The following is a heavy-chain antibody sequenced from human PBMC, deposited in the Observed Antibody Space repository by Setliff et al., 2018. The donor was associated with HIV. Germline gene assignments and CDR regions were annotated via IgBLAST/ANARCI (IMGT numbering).Heavy chain of an antibody. Sequence: SETLSLTCTVSGVSISNYYWSWIRQPPGKGLEWIGYMYYSGNTNYNPSLKSRVTISLDTSKNQFSLNLSSVTAADTAVYYCARDPYNTGRNDYWGQGALVTVSS. J-gene: IGHJ4*02. CDR1: GVSISNYY. CDR3: ARDPYNTGRNDY. D-gene: IGHD1-20*01. V-gene: IGHV4-59*01. CDR2: MYYSGNT.